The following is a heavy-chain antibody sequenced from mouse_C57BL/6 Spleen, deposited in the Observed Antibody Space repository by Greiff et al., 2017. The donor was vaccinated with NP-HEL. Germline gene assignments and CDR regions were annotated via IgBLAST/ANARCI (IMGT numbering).Heavy chain of an antibody. CDR3: EREATVVAKRYCFDY. V-gene: IGHV1-7*01. D-gene: IGHD1-1*01. J-gene: IGHJ2*01. CDR1: GYTFTSYW. Sequence: QVQLQQSGAELAKPGASVKLSCKASGYTFTSYWMHWVKQRPGQGLEWIGYINPSSGYTKYNQKFKDKATLTADKSSSTAYMQLSSLTCEDSAVYYCEREATVVAKRYCFDYWGQGTTLTVSA. CDR2: INPSSGYT.